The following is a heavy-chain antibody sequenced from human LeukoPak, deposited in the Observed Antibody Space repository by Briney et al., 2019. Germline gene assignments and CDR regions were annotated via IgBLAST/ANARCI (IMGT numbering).Heavy chain of an antibody. J-gene: IGHJ6*03. Sequence: PGGSLRLSCAASGFTFSSYAMSWVRQAPGKGLEWVSAISGSGGSTYYADSVKGRFTISRDNSKNTLYLQMNSLRVEDTAVYYCAKDLVVVVAGYYYMDAWGKGTTVTVSS. D-gene: IGHD2-15*01. V-gene: IGHV3-23*01. CDR3: AKDLVVVVAGYYYMDA. CDR2: ISGSGGST. CDR1: GFTFSSYA.